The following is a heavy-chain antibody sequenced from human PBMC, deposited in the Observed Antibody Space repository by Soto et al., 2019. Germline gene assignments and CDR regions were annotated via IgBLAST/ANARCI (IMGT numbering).Heavy chain of an antibody. CDR3: ARASGDYFDY. CDR2: LYYSGST. CDR1: GGSISSGGYY. J-gene: IGHJ4*02. V-gene: IGHV4-31*03. Sequence: QVQLQESGPGLVKPSQTLSLTCTVSGGSISSGGYYWSWIRQHQGTGLEWIGYLYYSGSTYYNPSLKSRVTISVDTANNQFSLKLSSVTAAETAVYYCARASGDYFDYWGQGTLVTVSS.